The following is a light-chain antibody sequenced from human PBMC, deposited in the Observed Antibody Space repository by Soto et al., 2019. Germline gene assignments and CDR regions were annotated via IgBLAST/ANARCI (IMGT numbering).Light chain of an antibody. CDR3: QTWGTDSHVV. J-gene: IGLJ2*01. Sequence: QPVLTQSPSASASLGASVKLTRTLSSGYTSYTVAWHQQQPEKGPRFLMKVNSDGSHTKGGGIPDRFSGSSSGAERSLTISSLQSEDEADYYCQTWGTDSHVVFGGGTKVTVL. V-gene: IGLV4-69*01. CDR1: SGYTSYT. CDR2: VNSDGSH.